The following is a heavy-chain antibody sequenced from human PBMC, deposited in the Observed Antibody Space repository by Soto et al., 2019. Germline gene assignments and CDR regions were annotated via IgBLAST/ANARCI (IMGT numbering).Heavy chain of an antibody. CDR1: GFTFSSYW. J-gene: IGHJ6*02. CDR2: IKQDGSEK. CDR3: ARDHFPPLCVVAAKPRTWGMDV. Sequence: PGGSLRLSCAASGFTFSSYWMSWVRQAPGKGLEWVANIKQDGSEKYYVDSVKGRFTISRDNAKNSLYLQMNSLRAEDTAVYYCARDHFPPLCVVAAKPRTWGMDVWGQGTTVTVSS. V-gene: IGHV3-7*04. D-gene: IGHD2-15*01.